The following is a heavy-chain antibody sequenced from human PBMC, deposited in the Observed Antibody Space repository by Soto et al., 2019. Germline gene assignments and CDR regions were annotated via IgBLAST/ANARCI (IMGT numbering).Heavy chain of an antibody. Sequence: QVQLVESGGGVVQPGRSLRLSCAASGFTFSSYGMHWVRQAPGKGLEGVAAISYDGSNKYYADSVKGRFTISRDNSKNTLYLQMTSLRSEDTAVYYGAKGSAKSRGTDYYYGMYVWGQGTTVTVS. CDR2: ISYDGSNK. CDR3: AKGSAKSRGTDYYYGMYV. CDR1: GFTFSSYG. V-gene: IGHV3-30*18. J-gene: IGHJ6*02.